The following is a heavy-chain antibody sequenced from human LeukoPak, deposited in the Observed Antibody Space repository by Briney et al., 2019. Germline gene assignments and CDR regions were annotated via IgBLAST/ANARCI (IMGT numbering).Heavy chain of an antibody. CDR2: IYTSGST. J-gene: IGHJ6*03. V-gene: IGHV4-4*07. CDR3: ARVMHGWEQYTNYYYYMDV. CDR1: GNSFGDYY. D-gene: IGHD1-26*01. Sequence: SETLSLTCTVSGNSFGDYYWSWIRQPAGKGLEWIGRIYTSGSTTYNPSLKSRVTMSVDTSKSQFSLNLMSVTAADTAVYYCARVMHGWEQYTNYYYYMDVWGKGTTVTISS.